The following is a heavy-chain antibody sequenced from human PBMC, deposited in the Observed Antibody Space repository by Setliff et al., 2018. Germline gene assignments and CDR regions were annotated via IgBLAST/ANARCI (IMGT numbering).Heavy chain of an antibody. CDR3: ARDRRPFNWGGNDAFDI. Sequence: PGGSLRLSCAASGFTFSSYEMNWVRQAPGKGLEWVSYISSSGSTIYYADSVKGRFTISRDNAKKSLYLQMNSPRAEDTAVYYCARDRRPFNWGGNDAFDIWGQGTMVTVSS. CDR2: ISSSGSTI. D-gene: IGHD7-27*01. CDR1: GFTFSSYE. V-gene: IGHV3-48*03. J-gene: IGHJ3*02.